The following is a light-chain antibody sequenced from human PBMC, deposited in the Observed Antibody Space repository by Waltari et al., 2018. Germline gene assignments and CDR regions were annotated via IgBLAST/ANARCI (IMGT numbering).Light chain of an antibody. Sequence: QSALTQPASVSGSPGQSITISCTGTSSDIGSYNHVSWHQQHPGKAPKLILYGVNKRPSGVSNRFSCSKSGNTASLTISGLQAEDEADYYCSSYAGRDTYVVFGGGTKLTVL. CDR1: SSDIGSYNH. CDR3: SSYAGRDTYVV. J-gene: IGLJ2*01. CDR2: GVN. V-gene: IGLV2-23*02.